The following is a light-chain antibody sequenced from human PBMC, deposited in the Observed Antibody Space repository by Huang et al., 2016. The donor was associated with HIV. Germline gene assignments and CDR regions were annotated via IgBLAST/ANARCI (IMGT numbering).Light chain of an antibody. J-gene: IGKJ5*01. V-gene: IGKV1-33*01. Sequence: DIQMTQSPSSLSTSVGDRVTITCQASQDITQYLNWYQHKPGKAPKLLIYDASHLETGVPSRFSGSGSGTNFTFTISSLEPEDIATYYCQQYDDLITFGQGIRLDIK. CDR2: DAS. CDR1: QDITQY. CDR3: QQYDDLIT.